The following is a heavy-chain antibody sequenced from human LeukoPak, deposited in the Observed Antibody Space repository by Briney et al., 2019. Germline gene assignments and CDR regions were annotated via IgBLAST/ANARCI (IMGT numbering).Heavy chain of an antibody. CDR2: IYHSGST. D-gene: IGHD4-17*01. Sequence: TLSLTCAVSGGSISSGGYSWRWIRQPPGKGLEWIGYIYHSGSTYYNPSLKSRVTISVGRSKNQFSLKLSSVTAADTAVYYCAGGYGDYVVYWGQGTLVTVSS. CDR1: GGSISSGGYS. V-gene: IGHV4-30-2*01. CDR3: AGGYGDYVVY. J-gene: IGHJ4*02.